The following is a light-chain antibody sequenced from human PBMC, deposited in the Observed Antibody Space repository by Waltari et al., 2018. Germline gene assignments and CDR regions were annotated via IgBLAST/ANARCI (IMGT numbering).Light chain of an antibody. J-gene: IGLJ3*02. V-gene: IGLV1-44*01. Sequence: QSVLTQPPSASGTPGQRVPISCSGSSSNIGTNTVNWYQQLPGPAPKLLIYTNNQRPSGVPDRVSGSKSGTSASLAISGLKSEDEANYYGAAWDDSLKGWVFGGGTELTVL. CDR3: AAWDDSLKGWV. CDR1: SSNIGTNT. CDR2: TNN.